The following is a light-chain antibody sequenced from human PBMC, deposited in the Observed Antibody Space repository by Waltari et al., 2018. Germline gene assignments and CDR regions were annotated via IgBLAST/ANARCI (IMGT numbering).Light chain of an antibody. Sequence: QSVLTQPPSVSAAPGQRVTISCSGGSSNIGNNYVSWYRQFPGTAPKLLLYENTGRPSGIPGRFSCSKSGTSATLDIPGLQAGDEADYYCGTWDSSLSGAVLGGGTHLTVL. V-gene: IGLV1-51*02. CDR1: SSNIGNNY. CDR3: GTWDSSLSGAV. J-gene: IGLJ7*01. CDR2: ENT.